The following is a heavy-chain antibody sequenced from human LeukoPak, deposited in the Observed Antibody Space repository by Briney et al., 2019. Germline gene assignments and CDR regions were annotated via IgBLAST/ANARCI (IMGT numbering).Heavy chain of an antibody. Sequence: PGGSLRLSCAASGFRFSDEYMGWIRQAPGQGLEWISYISSSGSYTNYADSVRGRFTISRDNAKNSLFLQMNSLRGEDTAVYFCVRSRGTGPGAHFDVWGQGALVSVSS. CDR3: VRSRGTGPGAHFDV. J-gene: IGHJ4*02. CDR2: ISSSGSYT. CDR1: GFRFSDEY. D-gene: IGHD3/OR15-3a*01. V-gene: IGHV3-11*03.